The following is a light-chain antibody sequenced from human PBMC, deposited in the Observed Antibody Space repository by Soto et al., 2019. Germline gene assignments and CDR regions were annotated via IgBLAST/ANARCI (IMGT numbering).Light chain of an antibody. CDR3: QQYNNWHTIT. CDR1: QSVRSSY. V-gene: IGKV3D-20*02. CDR2: GAS. Sequence: VFWPLRGTLSLPPWETAXPSCRAXQSVRSSYLAWYLQKPGQAPRLLIYGASSMATGIRDMFSSSGSGTDFNLTISRLEPKDFAVYYCQQYNNWHTITFGQGTRLEIK. J-gene: IGKJ5*01.